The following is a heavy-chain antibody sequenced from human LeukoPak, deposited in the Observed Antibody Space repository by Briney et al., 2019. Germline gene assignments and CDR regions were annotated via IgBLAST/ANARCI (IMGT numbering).Heavy chain of an antibody. CDR3: ARESGSVTSEVDFDY. D-gene: IGHD4-17*01. J-gene: IGHJ4*02. CDR2: INSNGGST. CDR1: GFTFSSYA. V-gene: IGHV3-64*01. Sequence: SGGSLRLSCVASGFTFSSYAMHWVRQTPGKGLEYVSGINSNGGSTHYANSVKGRFTISRDNSKHTLYLQMGSLRTEDMAVYYCARESGSVTSEVDFDYWGQGTLVTVSS.